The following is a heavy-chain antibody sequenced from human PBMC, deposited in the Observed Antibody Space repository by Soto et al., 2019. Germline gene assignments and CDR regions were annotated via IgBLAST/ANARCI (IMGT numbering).Heavy chain of an antibody. J-gene: IGHJ6*02. D-gene: IGHD3-3*01. Sequence: RGESLKISCKGSGYSFTSYWISWVRQMPGKGLEWMGRIDPSDSYTNYSPSFQGHVTISADKSISTAYLQWSSLKASDTAMYYCASTYYDSDYYYYGMDVWGQGTTVTVSS. CDR3: ASTYYDSDYYYYGMDV. V-gene: IGHV5-10-1*01. CDR2: IDPSDSYT. CDR1: GYSFTSYW.